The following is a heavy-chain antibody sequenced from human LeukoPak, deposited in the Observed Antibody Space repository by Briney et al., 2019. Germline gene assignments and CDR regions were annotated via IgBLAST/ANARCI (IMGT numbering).Heavy chain of an antibody. D-gene: IGHD5-24*01. Sequence: ASVKVSCKASGYTFTGYYMHWVRQATGQGLEWMGWMNPNSGDTGYAQKFQGRVTMTRDTSITTAYMELSSLRPDDTAIYYCKMAKEGNAFDIWGQGTIVTVSS. V-gene: IGHV1-8*02. J-gene: IGHJ3*02. CDR2: MNPNSGDT. CDR1: GYTFTGYY. CDR3: KMAKEGNAFDI.